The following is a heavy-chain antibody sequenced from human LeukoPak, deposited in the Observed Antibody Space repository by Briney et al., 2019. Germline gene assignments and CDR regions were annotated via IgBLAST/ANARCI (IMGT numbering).Heavy chain of an antibody. J-gene: IGHJ6*02. Sequence: ASVKVSCKASGYTFTGYYMHWVRQAPGQGLEWMGWINPNSGGTNYAQKFQGWVTMTRDTSTSTVYMELSSLRSEDTAVYYCARGGYDFWSGYSIAYYYGMDVWGQGTTVTVSS. D-gene: IGHD3-3*01. CDR1: GYTFTGYY. CDR2: INPNSGGT. CDR3: ARGGYDFWSGYSIAYYYGMDV. V-gene: IGHV1-2*04.